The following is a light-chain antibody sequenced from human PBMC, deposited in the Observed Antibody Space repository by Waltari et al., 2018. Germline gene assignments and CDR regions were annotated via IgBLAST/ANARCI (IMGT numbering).Light chain of an antibody. CDR2: DAS. V-gene: IGKV3-11*01. Sequence: EIVLTQSPATLSLSPGERATISCRASESVSDYLAWYQQKPGQAPRLLIFDASNRASGIPARFRGSGSGTDFSLTISSLEPEDFAVYYCQQRGNWPPITFGQGTRLEVK. CDR1: ESVSDY. J-gene: IGKJ5*01. CDR3: QQRGNWPPIT.